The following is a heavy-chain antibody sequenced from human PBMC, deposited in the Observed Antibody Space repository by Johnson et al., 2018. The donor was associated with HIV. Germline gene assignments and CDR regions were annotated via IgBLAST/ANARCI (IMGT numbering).Heavy chain of an antibody. D-gene: IGHD4-17*01. Sequence: VQLVESGGGLVQPGGSLRLSCAASGFTVNSNYMSWVRQAPGKGLEWVSVIYSGGSTYYADSVKGRFTISRDNSKNTLYLQMNSLRVEDTAVYYCAKGADYADYEGAFDIWGQGTMVTVSS. V-gene: IGHV3-66*01. CDR2: IYSGGST. J-gene: IGHJ3*02. CDR1: GFTVNSNY. CDR3: AKGADYADYEGAFDI.